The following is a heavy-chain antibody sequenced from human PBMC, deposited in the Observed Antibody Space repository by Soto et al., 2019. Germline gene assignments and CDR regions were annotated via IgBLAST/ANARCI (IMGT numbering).Heavy chain of an antibody. CDR2: IDNAGTDA. Sequence: EVQLVESGGGLVQPGGSLRLSCAASGFTLSSRSMHWVRQAPGKGLVWVSGIDNAGTDATYADSVKGPFTSSRDNAKNMLYLQMNSRRVEGMAVYYCARGWFGPDVWGKGTTVTVSS. D-gene: IGHD3-10*01. J-gene: IGHJ6*04. V-gene: IGHV3-74*01. CDR1: GFTLSSRS. CDR3: ARGWFGPDV.